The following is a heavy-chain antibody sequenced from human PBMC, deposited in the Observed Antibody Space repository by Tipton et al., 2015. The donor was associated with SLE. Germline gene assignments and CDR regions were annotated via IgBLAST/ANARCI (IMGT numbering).Heavy chain of an antibody. Sequence: TLSLTCAVSGYSISSGYYWSWIRQSPGKGLEWIGYIYYSGRTNYNPSLKSRVTISVGTSKNQFSLKLSSVTAADTAVYYCAREYSGYGFDYWGQGTLVTVSS. V-gene: IGHV4-61*01. CDR3: AREYSGYGFDY. D-gene: IGHD5-12*01. J-gene: IGHJ4*02. CDR2: IYYSGRT. CDR1: GYSISSGYY.